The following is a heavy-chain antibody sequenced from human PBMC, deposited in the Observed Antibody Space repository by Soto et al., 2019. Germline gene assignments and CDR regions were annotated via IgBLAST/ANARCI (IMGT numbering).Heavy chain of an antibody. D-gene: IGHD3-10*01. V-gene: IGHV1-69*02. CDR1: GDTFSFYT. CDR3: AASYGSGYRAFDY. Sequence: QVQLVQSGTEVKKPGSSVKVSCKASGDTFSFYTINWVRQAPGLGLEWVGRINPIVSMSNYAQKFQGRVSVTADKSTSTAYMEVRNLRSGERAMYFCAASYGSGYRAFDYWGQGALVIVSS. CDR2: INPIVSMS. J-gene: IGHJ4*02.